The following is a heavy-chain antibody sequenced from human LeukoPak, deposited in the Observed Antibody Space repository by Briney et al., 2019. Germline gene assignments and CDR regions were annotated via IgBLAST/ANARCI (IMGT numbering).Heavy chain of an antibody. V-gene: IGHV4-30-2*01. CDR3: ARGRVPAAIYGMDV. Sequence: SETLSLTCAVSGGSISSGGYSWSWIRQPPGKGLEWIGYIYHSGSTYYNPSLKSRVTISVDRSKNQFSLKLSSVTAADTAVYYCARGRVPAAIYGMDVWGKGTTVTVSS. D-gene: IGHD2-2*01. CDR1: GGSISSGGYS. J-gene: IGHJ6*04. CDR2: IYHSGST.